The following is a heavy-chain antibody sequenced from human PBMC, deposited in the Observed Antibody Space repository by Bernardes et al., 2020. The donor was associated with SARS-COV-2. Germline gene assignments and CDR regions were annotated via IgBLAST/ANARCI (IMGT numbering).Heavy chain of an antibody. CDR2: ISYDGSNK. D-gene: IGHD4-17*01. CDR1: GFTLSTYA. CDR3: ARGYGGNYYYGMDV. J-gene: IGHJ6*02. V-gene: IGHV3-30-3*01. Sequence: GGSLRLSCAASGFTLSTYAMHWVRQAPGKGLEWVALISYDGSNKYHADSVKGRFTISRDNSKNMLYLQMNSLRAEDTAVYYCARGYGGNYYYGMDVWGQGTTVTVSS.